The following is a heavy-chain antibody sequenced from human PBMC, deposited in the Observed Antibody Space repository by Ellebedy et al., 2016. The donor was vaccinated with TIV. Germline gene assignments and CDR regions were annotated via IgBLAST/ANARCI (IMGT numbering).Heavy chain of an antibody. CDR1: GDSVSSGHYS. CDR3: ARGSRISAMVYGPGGYHYGLDV. V-gene: IGHV4-61*01. D-gene: IGHD3-16*02. CDR2: INYSGST. J-gene: IGHJ6*02. Sequence: MPGGSLRLSCTVSGDSVSSGHYSWNWIRQPPGKGLESIWHINYSGSTNYHPSLTSRVTASADTSKNQFSLRLTPVTAADTAVYYWARGSRISAMVYGPGGYHYGLDVWGQGAAVTVSS.